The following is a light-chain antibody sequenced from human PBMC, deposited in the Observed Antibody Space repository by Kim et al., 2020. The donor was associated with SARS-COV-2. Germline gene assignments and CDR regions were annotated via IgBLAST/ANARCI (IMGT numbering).Light chain of an antibody. CDR3: QVWDRGSNHYV. Sequence: APGNTARITCGGTNLGNKRVNWYQQKAGQAPLLVIYFDDDRSSGIPERFSGSISGNTATLTITRVEAGDEADYYCQVWDRGSNHYVFGSGTKVTVL. V-gene: IGLV3-21*04. CDR1: NLGNKR. CDR2: FDD. J-gene: IGLJ1*01.